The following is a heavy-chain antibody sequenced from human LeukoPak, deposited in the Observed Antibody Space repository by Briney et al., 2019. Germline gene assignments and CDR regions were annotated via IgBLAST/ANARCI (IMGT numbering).Heavy chain of an antibody. J-gene: IGHJ6*02. Sequence: GGSVKVSCKASGYTFTGYYMHWVRQAPGQGLEWMGWINPNSGGTNYAQKFQGRVTMTRDTSISTAYMELSRLRSDDTAVYYCARDLYCSGGSCYFDYYYYGMDVWGQGTTVTVSS. V-gene: IGHV1-2*02. CDR1: GYTFTGYY. D-gene: IGHD2-15*01. CDR3: ARDLYCSGGSCYFDYYYYGMDV. CDR2: INPNSGGT.